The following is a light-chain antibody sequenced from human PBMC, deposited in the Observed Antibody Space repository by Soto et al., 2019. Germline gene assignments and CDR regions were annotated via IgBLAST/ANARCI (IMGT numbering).Light chain of an antibody. Sequence: DIQMTQSPSSLSASVGDRVTITCRASQSISSYLNWYQHKPGKAPRLLTYAASSLQSGVPSRFSGSGSGTDFTLTISSLQPEDSAAYYCQQSYSTPVDFGQGTKLEIK. J-gene: IGKJ2*01. CDR3: QQSYSTPVD. V-gene: IGKV1-39*01. CDR1: QSISSY. CDR2: AAS.